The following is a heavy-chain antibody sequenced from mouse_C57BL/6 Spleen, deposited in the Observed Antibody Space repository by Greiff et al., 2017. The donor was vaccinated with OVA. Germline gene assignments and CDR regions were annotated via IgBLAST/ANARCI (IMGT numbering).Heavy chain of an antibody. CDR3: ARDYDYDGLYAMDY. J-gene: IGHJ4*01. D-gene: IGHD2-4*01. CDR2: IWSDGST. CDR1: GFSLTSYG. Sequence: QVQLKESGPGLVAPSQSLSITCTVSGFSLTSYGVHWVRQPPGKGLEWLVVIWSDGSTTYNSALKSRLSISKDNSKNQVFLKMNSLQTDDTAMYYCARDYDYDGLYAMDYWGQGTSVTVSS. V-gene: IGHV2-6*03.